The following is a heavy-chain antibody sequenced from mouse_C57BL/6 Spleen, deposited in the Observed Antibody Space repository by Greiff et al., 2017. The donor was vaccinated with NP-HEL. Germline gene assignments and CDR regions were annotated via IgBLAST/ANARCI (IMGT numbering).Heavy chain of an antibody. J-gene: IGHJ4*01. CDR1: GYTFTSYW. Sequence: QVQLQQPGAELVKPGASVKLSCKASGYTFTSYWMQWVKQRPGQGLEWIGEIDPSDSYTNYNQKFKGKATLTVDTSSSTAYRQLSSLTSEDSAVYYCARRTSITTVVAKDAMDYWGQGTSVTVSS. CDR2: IDPSDSYT. CDR3: ARRTSITTVVAKDAMDY. D-gene: IGHD1-1*01. V-gene: IGHV1-50*01.